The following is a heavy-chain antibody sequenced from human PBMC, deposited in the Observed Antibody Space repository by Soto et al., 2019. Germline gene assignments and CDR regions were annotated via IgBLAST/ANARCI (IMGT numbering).Heavy chain of an antibody. D-gene: IGHD4-17*01. J-gene: IGHJ6*02. Sequence: EVQLVESGGGLVKPGGSLRLSCAASGFTFSNAWMSWVRQAPGKGLEWVGRTKSKTDGGTTVYAAPVKGRFTISRDDSKTTLYLQTNSLQTEDTAVYYCTTEERYGDYLKYYYGMDAWGQGTTVTVSS. CDR1: GFTFSNAW. CDR3: TTEERYGDYLKYYYGMDA. CDR2: TKSKTDGGTT. V-gene: IGHV3-15*01.